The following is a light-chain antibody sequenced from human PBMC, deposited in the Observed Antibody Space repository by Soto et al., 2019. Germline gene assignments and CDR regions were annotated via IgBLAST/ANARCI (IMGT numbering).Light chain of an antibody. CDR1: QSVGNK. CDR2: DTS. Sequence: EIVMTQSPATLSVSPGGGATLSCRASQSVGNKVAWYQQKPGQPPSLLIYDTSTRAAAVPARFIGSGSGTAFTLTITGLQSEDSAVYICQQYGSSPKTFGQGTKVDIK. J-gene: IGKJ1*01. CDR3: QQYGSSPKT. V-gene: IGKV3-15*01.